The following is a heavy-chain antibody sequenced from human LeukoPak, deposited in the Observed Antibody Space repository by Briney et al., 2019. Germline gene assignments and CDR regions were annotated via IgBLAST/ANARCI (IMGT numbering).Heavy chain of an antibody. J-gene: IGHJ1*01. CDR2: ISWNSGSI. V-gene: IGHV3-9*01. CDR3: AKGYGSGSYYNLEYFQH. Sequence: GGSLRLSCAASGFTFDDYAMHWVRQAPGKCLEWVSGISWNSGSIGYADSVKGRFTISRDNAKNSLYLQMNSLRAEDTALYYCAKGYGSGSYYNLEYFQHWGQGTLVTVSS. CDR1: GFTFDDYA. D-gene: IGHD3-10*01.